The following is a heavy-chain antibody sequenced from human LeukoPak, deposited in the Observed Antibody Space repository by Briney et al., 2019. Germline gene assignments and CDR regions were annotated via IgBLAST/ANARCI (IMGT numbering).Heavy chain of an antibody. CDR1: GYTVTALS. J-gene: IGHJ3*02. V-gene: IGHV1-24*01. CDR3: ARSLNYYGSGSTEDAFDI. D-gene: IGHD3-10*01. Sequence: GASVKLSCKVSGYTVTALSMHWVREAPGKGLEWMGGFDPGYAETIYAQTLPCSVTITADESTSTAYMELSSLRSEETGVYYCARSLNYYGSGSTEDAFDIWGQGTMVTVSS. CDR2: FDPGYAET.